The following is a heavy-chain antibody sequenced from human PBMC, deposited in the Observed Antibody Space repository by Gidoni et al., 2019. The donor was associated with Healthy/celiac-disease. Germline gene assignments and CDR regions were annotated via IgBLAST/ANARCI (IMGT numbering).Heavy chain of an antibody. J-gene: IGHJ4*02. CDR1: GGSISTYY. V-gene: IGHV4-59*08. CDR2: IYYSGST. Sequence: QVQLQESAPGLVKPSETLSLTCTVSGGSISTYYWSWIRQPPGQGLEWIGYIYYSGSTNYNPSLKSRVTISVGTSKNQFSLKLSSVTAADTAVYYCARQNNAYESLFDYWGQGTLVTVSS. D-gene: IGHD5-12*01. CDR3: ARQNNAYESLFDY.